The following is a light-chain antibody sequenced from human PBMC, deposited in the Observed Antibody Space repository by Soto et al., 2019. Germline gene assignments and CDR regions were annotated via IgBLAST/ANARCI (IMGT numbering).Light chain of an antibody. J-gene: IGKJ1*01. CDR3: QQYGSSGT. V-gene: IGKV3-20*01. CDR1: QSVSNNY. Sequence: EIVLTQSPGTLSLSPGERSTLSFMASQSVSNNYLAWYQQKPGQAPRLLIYGASNRATGIPDRFSGSGSGTDFTLTISRLEPEDFAVYYCQQYGSSGTFGQRTKV. CDR2: GAS.